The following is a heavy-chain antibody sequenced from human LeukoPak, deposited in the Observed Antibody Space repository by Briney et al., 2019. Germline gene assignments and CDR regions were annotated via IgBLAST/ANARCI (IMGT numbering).Heavy chain of an antibody. Sequence: GGSLTLSCAASGFTISTYAMSWVRQAPGKGLEWVSGITYSERNTYYAASVKGLFSFSRDNSKNTLYLQMNSLRAEDTALYYCAKDGVPYGDQDVYYFDHWGQGTLVTVFS. CDR3: AKDGVPYGDQDVYYFDH. J-gene: IGHJ4*02. V-gene: IGHV3-23*01. D-gene: IGHD4-17*01. CDR2: ITYSERNT. CDR1: GFTISTYA.